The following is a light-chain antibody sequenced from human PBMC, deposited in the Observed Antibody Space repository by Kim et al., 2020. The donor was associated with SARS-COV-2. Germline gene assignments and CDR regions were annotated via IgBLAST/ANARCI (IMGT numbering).Light chain of an antibody. V-gene: IGLV2-14*03. CDR2: NVN. CDR3: TSYTTLSTLI. CDR1: SGDIGGYNY. J-gene: IGLJ2*01. Sequence: QSALTQPASVSGSPGQSITISCTGTSGDIGGYNYVSWYQQHPGRAPKLIIFNVNNRPSGVSDCFSGSKSGNTASLTISGLQTEDEAYFYCTSYTTLSTLIFGGGTQLTVL.